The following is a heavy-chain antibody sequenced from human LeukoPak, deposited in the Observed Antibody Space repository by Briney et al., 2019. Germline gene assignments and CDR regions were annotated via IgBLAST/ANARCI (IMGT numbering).Heavy chain of an antibody. CDR3: ARQRGGSYYGDTYYFDY. CDR2: IKHDGSEKQDGSEK. D-gene: IGHD1-26*01. J-gene: IGHJ4*02. Sequence: GGSLRLSCAASGFTFSKAWMSWVRQAPGKGLEWVANIKHDGSEKQDGSEKNYVDSVKGRFTISRDNAKNSLYLQMNSLRAEDTAVYYCARQRGGSYYGDTYYFDYWDQGTLVTVSS. CDR1: GFTFSKAW. V-gene: IGHV3-7*03.